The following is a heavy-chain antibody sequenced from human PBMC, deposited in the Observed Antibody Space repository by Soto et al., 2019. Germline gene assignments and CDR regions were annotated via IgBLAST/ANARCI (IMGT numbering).Heavy chain of an antibody. J-gene: IGHJ6*02. CDR1: GFAFSSYA. CDR2: VSDGGGAT. CDR3: ARPPYELVSDYYYGMDV. V-gene: IGHV3-23*01. D-gene: IGHD6-6*01. Sequence: PGGSLRLSCAASGFAFSSYAMTWVRQAPGKGLEWVSAVSDGGGATVYADSVKGRFTISRDNSKDTLFLQMNSLRAEDTAVYYCARPPYELVSDYYYGMDVWGQGTTVTVSS.